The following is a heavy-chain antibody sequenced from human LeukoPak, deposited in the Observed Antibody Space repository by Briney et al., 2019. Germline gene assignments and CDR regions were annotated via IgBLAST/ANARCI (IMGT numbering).Heavy chain of an antibody. V-gene: IGHV4-39*01. CDR3: ATLLYPGISFAN. J-gene: IGHJ4*02. D-gene: IGHD2-2*02. Sequence: SETLSLTCTVSGGSISSSTYYSGWIRQPPGKGLEWIGSIYYSGSTYYNPSLKSRVTISVDTSNNQFSLKLSSVTAADTAVYYCATLLYPGISFANWGQGTLVTVSS. CDR1: GGSISSSTYY. CDR2: IYYSGST.